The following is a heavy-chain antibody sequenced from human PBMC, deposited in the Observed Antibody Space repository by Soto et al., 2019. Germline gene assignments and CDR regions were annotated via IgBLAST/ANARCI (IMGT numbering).Heavy chain of an antibody. Sequence: EVQLVESGEGLVQPGGSLRLSCAASGFTFSSYAMHWVRQAPGKGLEYVSAISSNGGSTYYADSVKGRFTISRDNAKNSLYLQMNSLRAEDTAVYYCARGRGYYGDGRFDAFDIWGQGTMVTVSS. CDR3: ARGRGYYGDGRFDAFDI. J-gene: IGHJ3*02. D-gene: IGHD4-17*01. CDR1: GFTFSSYA. V-gene: IGHV3-64*02. CDR2: ISSNGGST.